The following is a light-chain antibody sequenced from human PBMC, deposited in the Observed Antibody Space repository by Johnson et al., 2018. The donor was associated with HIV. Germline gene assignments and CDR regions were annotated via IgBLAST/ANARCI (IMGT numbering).Light chain of an antibody. CDR3: VTWDSSLSAYV. CDR2: ENN. Sequence: QSVLTQPPSVSAAPGQKVTISCSGNGSNIGNNYVSWYQHLPGTAPKLFIYENNKRPSGIPARFSGSKSGTSATLGITGLQTGDEADYYCVTWDSSLSAYVCGTGTKVTVL. J-gene: IGLJ1*01. CDR1: GSNIGNNY. V-gene: IGLV1-51*02.